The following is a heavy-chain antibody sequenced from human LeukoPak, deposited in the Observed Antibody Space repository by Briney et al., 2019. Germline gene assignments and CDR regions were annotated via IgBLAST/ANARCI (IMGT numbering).Heavy chain of an antibody. Sequence: SETLSLTCAVYGGSFSGYYWSWIRQPPGKGLEWIGEINHSGSTNYNPSLKSRVTISVDTSKNQFSLKLSSVTAEDTAVYYCARHRWANYYYYYYMDVWGKGTTVTVS. D-gene: IGHD3-16*02. V-gene: IGHV4-34*01. CDR3: ARHRWANYYYYYYMDV. CDR2: INHSGST. J-gene: IGHJ6*03. CDR1: GGSFSGYY.